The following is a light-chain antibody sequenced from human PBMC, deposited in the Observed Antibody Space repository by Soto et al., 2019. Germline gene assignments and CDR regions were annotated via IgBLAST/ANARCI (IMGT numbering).Light chain of an antibody. J-gene: IGLJ3*02. CDR3: AAWDDSLSARV. V-gene: IGLV1-47*01. Sequence: QSVLTQPPSASGTPGQRVTISWSGSGSNVGTSYVYWYQQIPGTAPKLLIYANDQRPSGVPDRFSGHKSGTSASLAISGLRSEREADYYCAAWDDSLSARVFGGGTKLTVL. CDR2: AND. CDR1: GSNVGTSY.